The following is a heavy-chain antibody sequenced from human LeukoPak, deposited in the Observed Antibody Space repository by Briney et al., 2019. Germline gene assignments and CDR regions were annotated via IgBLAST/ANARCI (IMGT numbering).Heavy chain of an antibody. CDR3: AKDPTWAPTLIVVVTYFDY. Sequence: GGSLRLSCAASGFTFSSYAMSWVRQAPGKGLEWVSAISGSGGSTYYADSVQGRFTISRDNSKNTLYLQMNSLTAEDTAVYYCAKDPTWAPTLIVVVTYFDYWGQGTLVTVSS. D-gene: IGHD2-21*02. J-gene: IGHJ4*02. CDR2: ISGSGGST. CDR1: GFTFSSYA. V-gene: IGHV3-23*01.